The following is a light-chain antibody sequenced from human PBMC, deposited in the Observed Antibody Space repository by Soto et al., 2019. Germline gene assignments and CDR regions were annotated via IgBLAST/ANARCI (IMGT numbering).Light chain of an antibody. V-gene: IGLV1-44*01. J-gene: IGLJ1*01. CDR1: STNIGANS. CDR3: AAWDDSLRGVV. Sequence: QSVLTQPPSASGAPGLRVTISCSGSSTNIGANSVNWYRQVPGAAPDLLIHTNNQRPSGVPDRFSASKSGASASLAISGLQSEDEADYYCAAWDDSLRGVVFGTGTKLTVL. CDR2: TNN.